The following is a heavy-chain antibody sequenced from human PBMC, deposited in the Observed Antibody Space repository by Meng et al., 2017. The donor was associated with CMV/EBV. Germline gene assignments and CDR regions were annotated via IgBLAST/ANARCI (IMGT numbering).Heavy chain of an antibody. Sequence: HRQRQEASPGVASPSETLSLTCTVSGGPISSSSYYWGWIRQPPGKGLEWIGSIYYSGSTYYNPSLKSRVTISVDTSKNQFSLKLSSVTAADTAVYYCASIVGAQDYWGQGTLVTVSS. CDR2: IYYSGST. CDR1: GGPISSSSYY. J-gene: IGHJ4*02. V-gene: IGHV4-39*07. CDR3: ASIVGAQDY. D-gene: IGHD1-26*01.